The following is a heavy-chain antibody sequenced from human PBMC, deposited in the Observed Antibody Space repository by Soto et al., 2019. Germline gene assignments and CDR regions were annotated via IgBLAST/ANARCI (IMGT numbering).Heavy chain of an antibody. CDR1: GYTFTSYG. V-gene: IGHV1-18*01. J-gene: IGHJ5*02. D-gene: IGHD3-22*01. CDR2: ISAYNGNT. Sequence: ASVKVSCKASGYTFTSYGISWVRQAPGQGLEWMGWISAYNGNTNYAQKLQGRVTMTTDTSTSTAYMELRSLRSDDTAVYYCARAGHYYDSSGTLEIWLDPWGQGTLVTGSS. CDR3: ARAGHYYDSSGTLEIWLDP.